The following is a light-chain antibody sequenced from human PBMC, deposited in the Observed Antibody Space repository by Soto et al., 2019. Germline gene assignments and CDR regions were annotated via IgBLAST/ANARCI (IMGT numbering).Light chain of an antibody. J-gene: IGKJ4*01. Sequence: EIVLTQSPATLYFSPGERATLSCRASQSMNIYLAWYQQKPGQAPRLLIYDASDRASGIPARFSGSGSGTDFTLTISSLEPEDFAVYYCQQRIKWPPTFGGGTRVEIK. V-gene: IGKV3-11*01. CDR2: DAS. CDR3: QQRIKWPPT. CDR1: QSMNIY.